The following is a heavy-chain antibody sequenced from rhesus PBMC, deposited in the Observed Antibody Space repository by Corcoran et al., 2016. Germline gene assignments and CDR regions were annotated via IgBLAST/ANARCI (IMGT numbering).Heavy chain of an antibody. J-gene: IGHJ4*01. V-gene: IGHV1-111*02. CDR3: ARGGYSNRFDY. CDR1: GYTLTDHY. Sequence: EVQLVQSGAEVKKPGASVKISCKAAGYTLTDHYLNWVRQATGKGLEWMGRVDPEDGEADYAQKFQARVTITADMSTDTAYMELNSLRSEDTALYYCARGGYSNRFDYWGQGVLVTVSS. CDR2: VDPEDGEA. D-gene: IGHD5-30*01.